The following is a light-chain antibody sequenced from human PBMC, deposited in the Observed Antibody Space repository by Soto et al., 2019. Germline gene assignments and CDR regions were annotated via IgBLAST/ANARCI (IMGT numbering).Light chain of an antibody. CDR2: DAS. Sequence: DIQMTQSPSTLSASVGDRVTITCRASQSISSWLAWYQQKPGKAPKLLIYDASSLESGVPSRFNGRGSGTEFTLTISSLQPDDFATYYCQQYNSYWTFGQGTKVDIK. V-gene: IGKV1-5*01. CDR3: QQYNSYWT. CDR1: QSISSW. J-gene: IGKJ1*01.